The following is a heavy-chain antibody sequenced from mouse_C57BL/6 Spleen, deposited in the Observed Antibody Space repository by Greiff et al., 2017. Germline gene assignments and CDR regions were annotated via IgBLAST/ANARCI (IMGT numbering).Heavy chain of an antibody. CDR1: GYSITSGYY. CDR2: ISYDGSN. CDR3: ARVLDSSGYDYAMDY. D-gene: IGHD3-2*02. Sequence: EVHLVESGPGLVKPSQSLSLTCSVTGYSITSGYYWNWIRQFPGNKLEWMGYISYDGSNNYNPSLKNRISITRDTSKNQFFLKLNSVTTEDTATYYCARVLDSSGYDYAMDYWGQGTSVTVSS. V-gene: IGHV3-6*01. J-gene: IGHJ4*01.